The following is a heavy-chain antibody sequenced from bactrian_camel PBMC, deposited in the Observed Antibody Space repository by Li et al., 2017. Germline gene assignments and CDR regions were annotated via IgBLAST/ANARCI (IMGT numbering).Heavy chain of an antibody. CDR1: GYFTSTYC. Sequence: HVQLVESGGGSVQTGGALTLSCTASGYFTSTYCLGVFRQRPGKGREGVAATYTGGSTEYYADSVKGRFTISKDNAKNTLYLQLNNLKPEDTAMYFCSKGWNERPHADDIRGQGTQVTVS. J-gene: IGHJ4*01. V-gene: IGHV3S1*01. CDR2: TYTGGSTE. CDR3: SKGWNERPHADDI. D-gene: IGHD1*01.